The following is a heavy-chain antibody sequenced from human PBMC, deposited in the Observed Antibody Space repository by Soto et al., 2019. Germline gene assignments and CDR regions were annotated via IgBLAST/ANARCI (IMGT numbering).Heavy chain of an antibody. D-gene: IGHD1-1*01. CDR1: GYAFTTYG. J-gene: IGHJ4*02. V-gene: IGHV1-18*01. CDR2: ISAHNGNT. Sequence: QVHLVQSGAEVKKPGASVKVSCKGSGYAFTTYGITWVRQAPGQGLEWMGWISAHNGNTNYAQKLQVRVTVTRDTSTSTAYIELRSLRSDDTAVYYCARGRYGDYWGQGALVTVSS. CDR3: ARGRYGDY.